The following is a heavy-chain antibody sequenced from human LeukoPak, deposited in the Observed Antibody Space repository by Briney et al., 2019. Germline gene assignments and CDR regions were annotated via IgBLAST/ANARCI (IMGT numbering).Heavy chain of an antibody. V-gene: IGHV3-30*04. Sequence: PGRSLRLSCAASGFTFSSYAMHWVHQAPGKGLEWVAVISYDGSNKYYADSVKGRFTISRDNSKNTLYLQMNSLRAEDTAVYYCARVNPIWGSGSYYNNDEAYWGQGTLVTVSS. D-gene: IGHD3-10*01. J-gene: IGHJ4*02. CDR3: ARVNPIWGSGSYYNNDEAY. CDR1: GFTFSSYA. CDR2: ISYDGSNK.